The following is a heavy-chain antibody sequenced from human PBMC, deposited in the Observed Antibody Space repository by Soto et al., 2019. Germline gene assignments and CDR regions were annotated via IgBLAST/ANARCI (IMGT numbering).Heavy chain of an antibody. V-gene: IGHV1-18*01. CDR3: ARDSPSLMVYPFTGDAFDI. J-gene: IGHJ3*02. Sequence: ASVKVSCKASGYTFTSYGISWVRQAPGQGLEWMGWISAYNGNTNYAQKLQGRVTMTTDTSTSTAYMELRSLRSDDTAVYYCARDSPSLMVYPFTGDAFDIWGQGTMVTVSS. CDR2: ISAYNGNT. D-gene: IGHD2-8*01. CDR1: GYTFTSYG.